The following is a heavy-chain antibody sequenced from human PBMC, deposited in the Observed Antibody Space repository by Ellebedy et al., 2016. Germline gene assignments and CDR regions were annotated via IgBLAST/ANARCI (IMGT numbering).Heavy chain of an antibody. V-gene: IGHV3-30*04. Sequence: GGSLRLSCAASGFTFSSYAMHWVRQAPGKGLEWVAVISYDGSNKYYADSVKGRFTISRDNSKNTLYLQMNSLRAEDTAVYYCARDQGGTYDILTGTTFDYWGQGTLVTVSS. J-gene: IGHJ4*02. D-gene: IGHD3-9*01. CDR2: ISYDGSNK. CDR3: ARDQGGTYDILTGTTFDY. CDR1: GFTFSSYA.